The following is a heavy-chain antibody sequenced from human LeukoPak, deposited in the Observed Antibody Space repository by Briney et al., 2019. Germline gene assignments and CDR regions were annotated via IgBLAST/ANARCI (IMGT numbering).Heavy chain of an antibody. V-gene: IGHV3-30*18. CDR3: AKDESEVYYGSGSYLDY. CDR1: GFTFSSYG. Sequence: PGGSLRLSCAASGFTFSSYGMHWVRQAPGKGLEWVAVISYDGSNKYYADSVKGRFTISRDNSKNTLYLQMNSLRAEDTAVYYCAKDESEVYYGSGSYLDYWGQGTLVTVSS. D-gene: IGHD3-10*01. J-gene: IGHJ4*02. CDR2: ISYDGSNK.